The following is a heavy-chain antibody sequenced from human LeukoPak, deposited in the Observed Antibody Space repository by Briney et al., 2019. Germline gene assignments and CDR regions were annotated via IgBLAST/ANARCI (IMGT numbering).Heavy chain of an antibody. J-gene: IGHJ4*02. CDR1: GGSISGY. V-gene: IGHV4-59*13. D-gene: IGHD3-3*01. Sequence: SETLSLTCSVSGGSISGYWSWIRRPPGKGLEWIAYVSYSGNTNYSPSLKNRVSISVDPSNNRFSLQLRSVTAADTAFYYCARAGRFTSGRSYFFDTWGQGTLVTVS. CDR2: VSYSGNT. CDR3: ARAGRFTSGRSYFFDT.